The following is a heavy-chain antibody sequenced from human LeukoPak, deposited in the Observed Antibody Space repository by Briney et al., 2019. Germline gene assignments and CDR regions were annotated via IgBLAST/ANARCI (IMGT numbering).Heavy chain of an antibody. CDR1: GASISNNY. V-gene: IGHV4-4*07. CDR2: LYNSGGI. CDR3: TRSTDLLEWLSFDS. J-gene: IGHJ4*02. Sequence: SETLSLTCSVSGASISNNYWNWIRQSAGKGLEWIGRLYNSGGINYNPSLKSRVTMSVDTSKNQFSLKLRSVTAADTAVYYCTRSTDLLEWLSFDSWGQGTLVTVSS. D-gene: IGHD3-3*01.